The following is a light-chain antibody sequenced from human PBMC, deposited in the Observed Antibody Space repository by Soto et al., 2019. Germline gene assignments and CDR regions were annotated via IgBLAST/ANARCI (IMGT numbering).Light chain of an antibody. V-gene: IGLV2-14*01. J-gene: IGLJ1*01. CDR3: SSFTSRFTFV. Sequence: LTQPASVSGSPGQSIAISCTGTRSDVGAYNYVSWYQQHPGKAPKLMISEVTNRPSGVSDRFSGSKSGNTASLTISGLQAEDEADYYCSSFTSRFTFVFGTGTKVTVL. CDR1: RSDVGAYNY. CDR2: EVT.